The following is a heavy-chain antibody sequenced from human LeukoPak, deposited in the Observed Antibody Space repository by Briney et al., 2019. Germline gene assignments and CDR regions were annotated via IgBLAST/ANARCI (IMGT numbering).Heavy chain of an antibody. Sequence: SETLSLTCTVSVGSLSSYYWSWIRQPPGKGLEWIGYIYYSGSTNYNPSLKSRVTISVDTSKNQFSLKLSSVTAADTAVYYCARGGWELPPHYFDYWGQGTLVTVSS. J-gene: IGHJ4*02. D-gene: IGHD1-26*01. CDR3: ARGGWELPPHYFDY. CDR2: IYYSGST. V-gene: IGHV4-59*01. CDR1: VGSLSSYY.